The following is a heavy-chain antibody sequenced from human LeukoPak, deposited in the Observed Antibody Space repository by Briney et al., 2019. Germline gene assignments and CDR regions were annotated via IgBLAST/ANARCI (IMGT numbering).Heavy chain of an antibody. V-gene: IGHV3-30*18. J-gene: IGHJ4*02. Sequence: GKSLRLSCAASGFSFSSFAMHWVRQAPGKGLEWVAVISYDGNNQYYADSVKGRFTISRDNSKNTLYLQMNSLRPDDTAVFYCAEERYGSGWAAGDYWGQGTLVTVFS. CDR3: AEERYGSGWAAGDY. D-gene: IGHD6-19*01. CDR1: GFSFSSFA. CDR2: ISYDGNNQ.